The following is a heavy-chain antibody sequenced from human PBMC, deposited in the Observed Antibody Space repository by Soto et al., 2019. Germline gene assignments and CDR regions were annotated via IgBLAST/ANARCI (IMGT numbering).Heavy chain of an antibody. Sequence: SETLSLTCTVSGGSISSSSYYWGWIRQPPGKGLEWIGSIYYSGSTYYNPSLKSRVTISVDTSKNQFSLKLRPVTAADTAVYYCARHSNRPNYDFWSGYYRRGSADYYYYYMDVWGKGTTVTVSS. CDR1: GGSISSSSYY. V-gene: IGHV4-39*01. CDR2: IYYSGST. D-gene: IGHD3-3*01. J-gene: IGHJ6*03. CDR3: ARHSNRPNYDFWSGYYRRGSADYYYYYMDV.